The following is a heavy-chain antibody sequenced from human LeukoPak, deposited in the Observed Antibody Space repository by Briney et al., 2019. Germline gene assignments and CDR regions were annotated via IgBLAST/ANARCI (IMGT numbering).Heavy chain of an antibody. V-gene: IGHV4-59*08. D-gene: IGHD1-26*01. Sequence: SETLSLTCTVSSGSISSYYWSWIRQPPGKGPEWIGYIYYSGSTNYSPSLKSRVTISVDTSKNQFSLKLSSVTAADTAVYYCARHPGMRFSGSYVDYWGQGTLVTVSS. CDR3: ARHPGMRFSGSYVDY. CDR1: SGSISSYY. CDR2: IYYSGST. J-gene: IGHJ4*02.